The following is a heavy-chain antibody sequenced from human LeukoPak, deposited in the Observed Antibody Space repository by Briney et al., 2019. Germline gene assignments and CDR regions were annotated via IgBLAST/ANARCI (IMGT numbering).Heavy chain of an antibody. J-gene: IGHJ4*02. D-gene: IGHD1-1*01. CDR2: IYYSGST. CDR3: ARWNGGYFDY. CDR1: GGSISSYY. Sequence: SETLSLTCTVSGGSISSYYWSWIRQPPGKGLEWIGYIYYSGSTNYNPSLKSRVTMSVDTSKNQFSLKLSSVTAADTAVYYCARWNGGYFDYWGQGTLVTVSS. V-gene: IGHV4-59*01.